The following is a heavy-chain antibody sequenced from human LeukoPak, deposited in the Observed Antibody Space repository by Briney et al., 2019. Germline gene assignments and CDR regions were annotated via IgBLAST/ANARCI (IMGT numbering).Heavy chain of an antibody. CDR1: GGSISGYY. CDR3: ARDLDNWNYGYNWFDP. Sequence: PSETLSLTCTVSGGSISGYYWSWIRQPPGKGLEWIGYMYYNGSADYNPSLKSRVIISLDTSKNQFSLRLSSVTAADTAVYYCARDLDNWNYGYNWFDPWGQGTLVTVSS. D-gene: IGHD1-7*01. V-gene: IGHV4-59*01. CDR2: MYYNGSA. J-gene: IGHJ5*02.